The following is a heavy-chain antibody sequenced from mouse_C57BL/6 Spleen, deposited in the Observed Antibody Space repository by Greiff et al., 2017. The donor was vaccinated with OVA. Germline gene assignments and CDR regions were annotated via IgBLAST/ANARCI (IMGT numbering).Heavy chain of an antibody. J-gene: IGHJ2*01. CDR3: AISDTTVVDYFDY. V-gene: IGHV1-74*01. Sequence: QVQLQQPGAELVKPGASVKVSCKASGYTFTSYWMHWVKQRHGQGLEWIGRIHPSDSDTNYNQKLKGKATLTVDKSTSTAYVQLSSLTSEDSAVYYCAISDTTVVDYFDYWGQGTTLTVSS. CDR1: GYTFTSYW. CDR2: IHPSDSDT. D-gene: IGHD1-1*01.